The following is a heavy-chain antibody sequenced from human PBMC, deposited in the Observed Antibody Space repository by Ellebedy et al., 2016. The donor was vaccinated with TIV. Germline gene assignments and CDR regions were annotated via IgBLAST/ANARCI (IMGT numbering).Heavy chain of an antibody. D-gene: IGHD6-19*01. CDR1: GFSFRSYW. J-gene: IGHJ6*02. Sequence: GESLKISCVASGFSFRSYWMSWVRQAPGKGLEWVANIYQDGSNQYYVDSVKGRFTISRDNANNSLFLQMNSLRAEDTAIYSCARAGGAMTGTGYGMDVWGQGTTVTVSS. CDR3: ARAGGAMTGTGYGMDV. V-gene: IGHV3-7*01. CDR2: IYQDGSNQ.